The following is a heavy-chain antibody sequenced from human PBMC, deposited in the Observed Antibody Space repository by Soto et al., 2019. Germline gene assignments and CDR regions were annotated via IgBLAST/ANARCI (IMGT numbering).Heavy chain of an antibody. CDR3: AKDFAVVTGKDFYYAMDV. J-gene: IGHJ6*02. V-gene: IGHV3-30*18. D-gene: IGHD2-21*02. CDR2: ISFDGTKK. CDR1: EFTFSNYG. Sequence: GGSLRLSCAASEFTFSNYGIHWVRQAPGKGLEWVAVISFDGTKKYYAGSVKGRFASSRDNSKNTVYLEMNSLRVEDTAVYYCAKDFAVVTGKDFYYAMDVWGQGTMVTVSS.